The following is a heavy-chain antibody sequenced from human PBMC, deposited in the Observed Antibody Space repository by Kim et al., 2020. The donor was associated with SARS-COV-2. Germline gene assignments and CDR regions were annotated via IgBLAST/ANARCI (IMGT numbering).Heavy chain of an antibody. Sequence: GRFTISRDNSKNTLYLQMNSLRAEDTAVYYCAKDQLKWGIAAAGTRWFDPWGQGTLVTVSS. J-gene: IGHJ5*02. V-gene: IGHV3-23*01. CDR3: AKDQLKWGIAAAGTRWFDP. D-gene: IGHD6-13*01.